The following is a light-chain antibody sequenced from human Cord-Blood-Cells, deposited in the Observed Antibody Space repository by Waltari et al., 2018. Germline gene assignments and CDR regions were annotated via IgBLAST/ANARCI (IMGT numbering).Light chain of an antibody. J-gene: IGLJ2*01. Sequence: SALTQPASVSGSPGQSITISCTGTSSDVGSYNLVSWYQQHPGKAPNLMIYEGSKRPSGVSNRFSGSKSGKTASLTIAGLQAEDEADYYCCSYAGSSTVVFGGGTKLTVL. CDR2: EGS. V-gene: IGLV2-23*01. CDR1: SSDVGSYNL. CDR3: CSYAGSSTVV.